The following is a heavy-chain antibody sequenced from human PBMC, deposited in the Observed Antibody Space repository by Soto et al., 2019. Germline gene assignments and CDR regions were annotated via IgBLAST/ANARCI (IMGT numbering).Heavy chain of an antibody. CDR3: ARCSVLGSGYYFGLFDP. CDR1: GYSFTSYW. CDR2: IYPGDSDT. Sequence: GESLKISCKGSGYSFTSYWISWVRQMPGKGLEWMGIIYPGDSDTRYSPSFQGQVTISADKSISTAYLQWSSLKASDTAMYYCARCSVLGSGYYFGLFDPRGQGTLVTVSS. V-gene: IGHV5-51*01. J-gene: IGHJ5*02. D-gene: IGHD3-3*01.